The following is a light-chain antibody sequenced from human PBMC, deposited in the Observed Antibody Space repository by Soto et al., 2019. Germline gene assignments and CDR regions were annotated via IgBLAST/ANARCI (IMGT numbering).Light chain of an antibody. J-gene: IGLJ2*01. V-gene: IGLV2-18*02. CDR3: SSFTSSRTLV. Sequence: QSALTQPPSVSGSPGQSVTISCTGTSSDVGSYNRVSWYQQPPGTAPKLMIYEVTNRPSGVPDRFSGSKSGNTASLTISGLQAEDAAYYFCSSFTSSRTLVFGGGTKLTVL. CDR2: EVT. CDR1: SSDVGSYNR.